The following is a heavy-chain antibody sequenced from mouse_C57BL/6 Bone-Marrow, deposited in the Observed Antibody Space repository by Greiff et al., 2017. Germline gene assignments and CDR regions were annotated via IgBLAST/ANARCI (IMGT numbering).Heavy chain of an antibody. Sequence: VQLQQPGAELVKPGASVKMSCKASGYTFTSYWITWVKQRPGQGLEWIGDIYPTSGRTNYNEKFKSKAILTVDTSSTTAYMQLSSLTSEVSAVFDCARSSPLGRGVVYWVGGTAHTVSS. D-gene: IGHD3-3*01. CDR1: GYTFTSYW. CDR2: IYPTSGRT. CDR3: ARSSPLGRGVVY. V-gene: IGHV1-55*01. J-gene: IGHJ2*01.